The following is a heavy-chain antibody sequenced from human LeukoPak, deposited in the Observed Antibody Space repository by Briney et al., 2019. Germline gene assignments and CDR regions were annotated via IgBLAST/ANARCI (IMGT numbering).Heavy chain of an antibody. Sequence: GSLRLSCPASGFTLSSYAMSWVRQAPGEGLEWVSTISGSADNTNYAEAVKGRFTISRDNSKNTMYLQMNSLRAEDTAVYYCAKQGFGCWGQGTLVTVSS. CDR3: AKQGFGC. CDR2: ISGSADNT. V-gene: IGHV3-23*01. CDR1: GFTLSSYA. J-gene: IGHJ4*02.